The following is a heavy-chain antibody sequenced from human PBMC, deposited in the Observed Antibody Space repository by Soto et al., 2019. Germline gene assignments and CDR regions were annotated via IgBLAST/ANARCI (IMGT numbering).Heavy chain of an antibody. CDR1: GYTFTSYG. CDR3: ARGPAEGVLRYFDWLSRPYYFDY. D-gene: IGHD3-9*01. CDR2: ISAYNGNT. V-gene: IGHV1-18*01. Sequence: QVQLVQSGAEVKKPGASVKVSCKASGYTFTSYGISWVRQAPGQGLEWMGWISAYNGNTNYAQKLQGRVTMTTDTSTSTAYMELRSLISDDTAVYYCARGPAEGVLRYFDWLSRPYYFDYWGQGTLVTVSS. J-gene: IGHJ4*02.